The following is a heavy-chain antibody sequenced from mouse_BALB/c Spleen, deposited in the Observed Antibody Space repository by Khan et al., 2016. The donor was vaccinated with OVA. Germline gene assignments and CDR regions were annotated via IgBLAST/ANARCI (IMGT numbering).Heavy chain of an antibody. V-gene: IGHV3-2*02. D-gene: IGHD1-2*01. CDR1: GYSITSGYG. Sequence: EVQLQESGPGLVKPSQSLSLTCTVTGYSITSGYGWNWIRQFPGNKLEWMGYISYSGSTNYNPSHKSRIFITRDTSKNQFFLQLNSVTTEDTAKYYCARTARIKYWGQGTTLTVSS. CDR2: ISYSGST. CDR3: ARTARIKY. J-gene: IGHJ2*01.